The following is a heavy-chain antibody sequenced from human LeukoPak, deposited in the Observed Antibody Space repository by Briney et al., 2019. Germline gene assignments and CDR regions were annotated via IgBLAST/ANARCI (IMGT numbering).Heavy chain of an antibody. CDR1: GGSISSYY. Sequence: SETLSLTCTVSGGSISSYYWSWIRQPPGKGLEWIGYIYYSVSNNYNPSLKSRVTISLDTSKNQFSLKLSSVTAADTAVYYCARAVYSGSPHFDYWGQGILVTVSS. J-gene: IGHJ4*02. CDR2: IYYSVSN. CDR3: ARAVYSGSPHFDY. V-gene: IGHV4-59*08. D-gene: IGHD1-26*01.